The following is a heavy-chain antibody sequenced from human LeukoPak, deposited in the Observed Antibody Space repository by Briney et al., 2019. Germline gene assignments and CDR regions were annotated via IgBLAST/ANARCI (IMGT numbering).Heavy chain of an antibody. V-gene: IGHV1-69*01. CDR3: AREARYYDILTGYYLFYYDY. Sequence: SVKVSCKASGGTFSSYAISWVRQAPGQGLEWMGGIIPIFGTANYAQKFQGRVTITADESTSTAYMELSSLRSEDTAVYYCAREARYYDILTGYYLFYYDYWGQGTLVTVSS. CDR2: IIPIFGTA. J-gene: IGHJ4*02. D-gene: IGHD3-9*01. CDR1: GGTFSSYA.